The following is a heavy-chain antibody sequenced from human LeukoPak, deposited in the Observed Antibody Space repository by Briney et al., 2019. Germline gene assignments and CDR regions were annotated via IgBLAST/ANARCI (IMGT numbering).Heavy chain of an antibody. V-gene: IGHV1-18*01. D-gene: IGHD2-8*01. Sequence: ASVKVSCKASGYTFTSYGINWVRQAPGQGLEWMGWISAYNGNTNYAQKLQGRLTMTTDTSTSTAYMELRSLRSDDTAVYYCARDKCTNGVCSFDYWGQGTLVTVSS. CDR1: GYTFTSYG. CDR2: ISAYNGNT. J-gene: IGHJ4*02. CDR3: ARDKCTNGVCSFDY.